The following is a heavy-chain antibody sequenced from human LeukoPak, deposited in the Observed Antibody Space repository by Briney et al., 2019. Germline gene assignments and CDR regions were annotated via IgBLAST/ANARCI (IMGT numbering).Heavy chain of an antibody. CDR2: IIPIFGTA. Sequence: SVKVSCKASGGTFSSYAISWVRQAPGQGLEWMGGIIPIFGTANYAQKFQGRVTITADESTSTAYMELSSLRSEDTAVYYCARRIYGDYDYYGMDVWGQGTTVTVSS. J-gene: IGHJ6*02. V-gene: IGHV1-69*01. D-gene: IGHD4-17*01. CDR3: ARRIYGDYDYYGMDV. CDR1: GGTFSSYA.